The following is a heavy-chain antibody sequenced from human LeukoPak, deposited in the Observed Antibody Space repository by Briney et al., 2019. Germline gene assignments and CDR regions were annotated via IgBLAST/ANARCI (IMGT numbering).Heavy chain of an antibody. CDR3: ARGHWSGTSCYPFDY. J-gene: IGHJ4*02. V-gene: IGHV1-69*13. D-gene: IGHD2-2*01. CDR1: GGTFSSYA. CDR2: IIPIFGTA. Sequence: ASVKVSCKASGGTFSSYAISWVRQAPGQGLEWMGGIIPIFGTANYAQKFQGRVTITADESTSTAYMELSSLRSEDTAVYFCARGHWSGTSCYPFDYWGQGTLVTVSS.